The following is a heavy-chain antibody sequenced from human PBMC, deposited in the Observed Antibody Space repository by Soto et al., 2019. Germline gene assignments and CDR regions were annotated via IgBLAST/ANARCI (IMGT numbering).Heavy chain of an antibody. CDR1: GYSFTSYW. CDR3: ASRGYSYGPAVPFDI. J-gene: IGHJ3*02. CDR2: IDPSDSYT. D-gene: IGHD5-18*01. V-gene: IGHV5-10-1*01. Sequence: GESLKISCKGSGYSFTSYWISWVRQMPGKGLEWMGRIDPSDSYTNYSPSFQGHVTISADKSISTAYLQWSSLKASDTAMYYCASRGYSYGPAVPFDIWGQGTMVIVSS.